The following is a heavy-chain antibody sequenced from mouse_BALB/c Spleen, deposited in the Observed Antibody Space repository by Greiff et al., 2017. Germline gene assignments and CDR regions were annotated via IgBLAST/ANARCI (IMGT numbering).Heavy chain of an antibody. CDR3: ASFYGNYVYYFDY. Sequence: EVHLVESGGGLVKPGGSLKLSCAASGFAFSSYDMSWDRQTPEKRLEWVAYISSGGGSTYYPDTVKGRFTISRDNAKNTLYLQMSSLKSEDTAMYYCASFYGNYVYYFDYWGQGTTLTVSS. V-gene: IGHV5-12-1*01. CDR1: GFAFSSYD. D-gene: IGHD2-1*01. CDR2: ISSGGGST. J-gene: IGHJ2*01.